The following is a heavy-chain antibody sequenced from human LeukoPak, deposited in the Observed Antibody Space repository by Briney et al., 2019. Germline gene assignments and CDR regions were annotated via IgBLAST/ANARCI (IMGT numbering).Heavy chain of an antibody. D-gene: IGHD3-22*01. CDR1: GCTFSSYA. Sequence: SVKVSCKASGCTFSSYAISWVRQAPGQGLEWMGGIIPIFGTANYAQKFQGRVTITADESTSTAYMELSSLRSEDTAVYYCARDQGDSSGWKFYAFDIWGQGTMVTVSS. V-gene: IGHV1-69*01. J-gene: IGHJ3*02. CDR3: ARDQGDSSGWKFYAFDI. CDR2: IIPIFGTA.